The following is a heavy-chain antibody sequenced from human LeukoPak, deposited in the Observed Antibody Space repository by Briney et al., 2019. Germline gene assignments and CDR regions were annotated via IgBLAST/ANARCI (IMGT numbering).Heavy chain of an antibody. D-gene: IGHD3-9*01. Sequence: SETLSLTCAVYGGSFSGYYWSWIRQPPGKGLEWIGEINHSGSTNYNPSLKSRVTISVDTSKNQFSLKLSSVTAADTAVYYCARVKGDYDFLTGYYLDAFDIWGQGTMVTVSS. J-gene: IGHJ3*02. CDR3: ARVKGDYDFLTGYYLDAFDI. CDR2: INHSGST. CDR1: GGSFSGYY. V-gene: IGHV4-34*01.